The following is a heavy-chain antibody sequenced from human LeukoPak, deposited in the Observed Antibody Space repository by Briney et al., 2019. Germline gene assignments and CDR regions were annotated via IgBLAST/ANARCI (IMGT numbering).Heavy chain of an antibody. V-gene: IGHV3-30*18. CDR2: ISYDGSNK. Sequence: GRSLRLSCAASGFTFSSYGMHWVRQAPRKGVEWVAVISYDGSNKYYADSVKGRFTISRDSSRNTLYLRMNSRSAEDRDVYLCAKYDSTGYYWYFDLWGRGTLVTVSS. D-gene: IGHD3-22*01. J-gene: IGHJ2*01. CDR3: AKYDSTGYYWYFDL. CDR1: GFTFSSYG.